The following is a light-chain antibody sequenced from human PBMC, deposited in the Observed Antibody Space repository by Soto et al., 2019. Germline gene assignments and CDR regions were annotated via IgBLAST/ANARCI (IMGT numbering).Light chain of an antibody. CDR1: SSDVGTYNL. V-gene: IGLV2-23*01. J-gene: IGLJ2*01. CDR3: CSDAGSGSPVI. CDR2: EGS. Sequence: QSVLTQPASVSGSPGQSITISCTGTSSDVGTYNLVSWYQQHPGKAPKLIIYEGSKRPSGVSNRFSGSKSGNAASLTSSGLETEDEADYFCCSDAGSGSPVIFGGGTKLTVL.